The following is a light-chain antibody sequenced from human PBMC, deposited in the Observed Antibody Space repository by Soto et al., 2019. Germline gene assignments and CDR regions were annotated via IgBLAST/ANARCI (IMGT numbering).Light chain of an antibody. V-gene: IGKV1-5*01. CDR2: DAS. CDR1: QSISSW. J-gene: IGKJ1*01. CDR3: QQYNSYSKT. Sequence: DIQMTQSPSTLSASVGDRVTITCRASQSISSWLAWYQQEPGKAPKLLIYDASSLESGVPSRFSGSGSGTEFTLTISSLQPDHSASYYCQQYNSYSKTFGQGTKVDIK.